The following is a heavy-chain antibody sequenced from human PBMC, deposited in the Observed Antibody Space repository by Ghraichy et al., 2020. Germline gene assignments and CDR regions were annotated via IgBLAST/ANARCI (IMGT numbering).Heavy chain of an antibody. CDR3: VRGGSTSDGVYYGMEV. CDR2: INAGKGNT. CDR1: GYTFTRYA. J-gene: IGHJ6*02. Sequence: ASVKVSCKASGYTFTRYAIHWVRQAPGQRPECLGWINAGKGNTQYSQTFQGRITITKDTSATTACMELSSLKSEDSAVYYCVRGGSTSDGVYYGMEVWGQGTTVTVAS. V-gene: IGHV1-3*01. D-gene: IGHD4-17*01.